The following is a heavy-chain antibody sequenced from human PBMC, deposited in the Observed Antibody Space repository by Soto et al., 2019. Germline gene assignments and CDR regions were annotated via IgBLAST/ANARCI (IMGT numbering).Heavy chain of an antibody. Sequence: QVQLQESGPGLVKPSETLSLTCTVSGGSISSYYWSWIRQPPGKGLEWIGYIYYSGSTTYNPSLKSRVTISVDTSKNQCSLKLSSVTAADPAVYYCARAQKSGSYCVSWGQGTLVTVSS. CDR1: GGSISSYY. J-gene: IGHJ5*02. CDR3: ARAQKSGSYCVS. V-gene: IGHV4-59*01. CDR2: IYYSGST. D-gene: IGHD1-26*01.